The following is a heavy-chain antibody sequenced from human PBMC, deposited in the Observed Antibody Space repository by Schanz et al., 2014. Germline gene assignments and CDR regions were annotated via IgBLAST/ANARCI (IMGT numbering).Heavy chain of an antibody. CDR2: ISTYTGNT. CDR1: GGTFSNYA. Sequence: QVQLVQSGAEVKKPGSSVKVSCKASGGTFSNYAINWVRQAPGQGLEWMGWISTYTGNTNYAQRLQDRVTMTTDTSTSTAYMELSSLRSEDTAVYYCATCSGGTCHAKPVLDNWGQGTLVTVSS. CDR3: ATCSGGTCHAKPVLDN. D-gene: IGHD2-15*01. J-gene: IGHJ4*02. V-gene: IGHV1-18*01.